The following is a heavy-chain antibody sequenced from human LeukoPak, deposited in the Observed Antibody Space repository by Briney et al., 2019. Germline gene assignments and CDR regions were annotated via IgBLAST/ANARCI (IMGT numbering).Heavy chain of an antibody. J-gene: IGHJ3*02. CDR2: ISYDGSNK. V-gene: IGHV3-30-3*01. D-gene: IGHD3-22*01. Sequence: GGSLRLSCAASGFTVSSNYMSWVRQAPGKGLEWVAVISYDGSNKYYADSVKGRFTISRDNSKNTLYLQMNSLRAEDTAVYYCAREGLIVVARNAFDIWGQGTMVTVSS. CDR1: GFTVSSNY. CDR3: AREGLIVVARNAFDI.